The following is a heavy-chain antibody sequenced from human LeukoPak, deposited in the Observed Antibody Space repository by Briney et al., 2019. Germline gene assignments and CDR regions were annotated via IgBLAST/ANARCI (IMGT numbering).Heavy chain of an antibody. D-gene: IGHD3-22*01. CDR2: IRGNAGTT. CDR3: AKGHGDASGYYYFDS. J-gene: IGHJ4*02. CDR1: GITFSSYS. Sequence: GGSLRLSCVASGITFSSYSMNWVRQAPGKGLELVSAIRGNAGTTYYADSVKGRFTIFRDNYKNMLYLQMNSLRVEDTAVYYCAKGHGDASGYYYFDSWGQGTLVTVSS. V-gene: IGHV3-23*01.